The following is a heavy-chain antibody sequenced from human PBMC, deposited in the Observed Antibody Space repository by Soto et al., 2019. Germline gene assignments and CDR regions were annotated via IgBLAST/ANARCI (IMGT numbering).Heavy chain of an antibody. CDR1: GYTFTSYY. Sequence: ASVKVSCKASGYTFTSYYMHWVRQAPGQGLEWMGIINPSGGSTSYAQKFQGRVTMTRDTSTSTVYMELSSLRSEDTAVYYCAKGAETGPWSPMIVVVPPDYWGQGTLVTVSS. J-gene: IGHJ4*02. D-gene: IGHD3-22*01. CDR3: AKGAETGPWSPMIVVVPPDY. V-gene: IGHV1-46*01. CDR2: INPSGGST.